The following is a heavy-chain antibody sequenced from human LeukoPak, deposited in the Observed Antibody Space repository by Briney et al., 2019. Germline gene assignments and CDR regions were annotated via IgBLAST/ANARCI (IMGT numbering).Heavy chain of an antibody. V-gene: IGHV4-59*01. J-gene: IGHJ3*02. CDR3: ARFPPRLVGPTPDAFDI. CDR1: GGSISSYY. CDR2: IYYRGST. D-gene: IGHD1-26*01. Sequence: SETLSLTCTVSGGSISSYYWSWIRQPPGKGLEWIGYIYYRGSTNYNPSLKSRVTISIETSKNQFSLNLNSVTAADTAVYYCARFPPRLVGPTPDAFDIWGQGTMVTVSS.